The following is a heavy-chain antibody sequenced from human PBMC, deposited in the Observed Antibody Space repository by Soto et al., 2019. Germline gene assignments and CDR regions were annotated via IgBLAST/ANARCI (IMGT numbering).Heavy chain of an antibody. J-gene: IGHJ5*02. CDR2: MNPNSGNT. V-gene: IGHV1-8*02. CDR3: ARMATSCTLNWLDP. CDR1: GYTLCISE. Sequence: ASVKVGCTASGYTLCISEVGGVLQATGQGLEWMGWMNPNSGNTGYAQKFQGRVTMTSNTSMTTAYLELSSLRSDDTAIYDCARMATSCTLNWLDPQGQGTLVTVSA.